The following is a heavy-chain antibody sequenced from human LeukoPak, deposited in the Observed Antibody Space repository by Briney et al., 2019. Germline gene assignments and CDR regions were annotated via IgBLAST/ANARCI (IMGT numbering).Heavy chain of an antibody. Sequence: EASVKVSCKTSGGTFSSYAFSWMRQAPGQGLEWVGRIIPIYNPVDYTQRFQGRVTITADESTNTVYLELSSLRYDDTAVYYCAREPLGCGGDCHFDYWGQGTLVTVSS. CDR1: GGTFSSYA. J-gene: IGHJ4*02. D-gene: IGHD2-21*02. V-gene: IGHV1-69*13. CDR2: IIPIYNPV. CDR3: AREPLGCGGDCHFDY.